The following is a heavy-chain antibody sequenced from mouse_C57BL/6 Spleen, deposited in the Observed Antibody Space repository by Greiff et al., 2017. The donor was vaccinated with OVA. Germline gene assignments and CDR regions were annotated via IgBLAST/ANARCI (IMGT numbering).Heavy chain of an antibody. V-gene: IGHV14-4*01. CDR1: GFNIKDDY. CDR2: IDPENGDT. CDR3: TTCYGYDGAWFAY. D-gene: IGHD2-2*01. J-gene: IGHJ3*01. Sequence: VQLKESGAELVRPGASVTLSCTASGFNIKDDYMHWVKQRPEQGLEWIGWIDPENGDTEYASKFQGKATITADSSSNIAYLQLSSLTSEDTAVYDCTTCYGYDGAWFAYWGQGTLVTVSA.